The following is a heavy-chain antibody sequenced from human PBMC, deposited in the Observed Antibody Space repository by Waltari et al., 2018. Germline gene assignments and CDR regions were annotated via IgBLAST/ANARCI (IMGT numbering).Heavy chain of an antibody. CDR2: INTNTGKP. Sequence: QVQLVQSGSEMKKPGASVTVSCTASGYTFINYGVNWVRQAPGQGLEWMGWINTNTGKPTYAQGFTGRFVFSSDTSVNTAYLQISNLKTEDTAVYYCARGDIVIVPAADNWFDPWGQGTLVTVSS. V-gene: IGHV7-4-1*02. J-gene: IGHJ5*02. CDR3: ARGDIVIVPAADNWFDP. D-gene: IGHD2-15*01. CDR1: GYTFINYG.